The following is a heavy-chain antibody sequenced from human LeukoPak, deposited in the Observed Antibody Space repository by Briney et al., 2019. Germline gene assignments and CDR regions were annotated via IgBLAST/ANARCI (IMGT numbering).Heavy chain of an antibody. J-gene: IGHJ4*02. V-gene: IGHV4-30-2*01. Sequence: SETLSLTCAVSGGSISSGGYSWSWIRQPPGKGLEWIGYIYHSGSTYYNPSLKSRVTISVDTSKNQFSLELSSVTAADTAVYYCARDLGYSDYWGQGTLVTVSS. CDR2: IYHSGST. CDR3: ARDLGYSDY. CDR1: GGSISSGGYS. D-gene: IGHD2-15*01.